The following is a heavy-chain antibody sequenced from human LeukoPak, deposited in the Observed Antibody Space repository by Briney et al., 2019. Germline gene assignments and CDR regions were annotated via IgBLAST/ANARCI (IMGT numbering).Heavy chain of an antibody. D-gene: IGHD6-13*01. CDR2: INPSGGST. J-gene: IGHJ5*02. CDR3: ARDFLPEPEAEGGYSSSYNWFDP. CDR1: GYTFTNYY. Sequence: ASVKVSCKASGYTFTNYYMRWVRQAPGQGLEWMGIINPSGGSTSYAQKFQGRVTMTRDTSTSTVYMELSSLRSEDTAVYYCARDFLPEPEAEGGYSSSYNWFDPWGQGTLVTVSS. V-gene: IGHV1-46*01.